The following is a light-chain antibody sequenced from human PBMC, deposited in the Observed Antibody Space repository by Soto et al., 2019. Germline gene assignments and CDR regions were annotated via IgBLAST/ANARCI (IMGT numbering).Light chain of an antibody. CDR2: LGS. CDR3: MQPLQSWT. J-gene: IGKJ1*01. Sequence: DIVITQTPLSLSVTPGQPASISCNSSQSLLHSDGYNYLDWYLQKPGQSPQLLIYLGSNRASGVPDRFSGSGSGTDFTLKISRVEAEDVGVYYCMQPLQSWTFGQGTKVDIK. CDR1: QSLLHSDGYNY. V-gene: IGKV2-28*01.